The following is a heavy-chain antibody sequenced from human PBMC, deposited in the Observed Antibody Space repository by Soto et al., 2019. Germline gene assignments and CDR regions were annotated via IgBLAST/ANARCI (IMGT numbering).Heavy chain of an antibody. Sequence: ASVKVSCKTSGYSFTTYGISWVRQAPGQGLEWMGWTSSNTGKTKYAQKFQGRVTMTTDKSTNTVHMELRSLRSGDTAVYYCARTSFAQSEDYYYYWSQGTLVTVSS. CDR2: TSSNTGKT. D-gene: IGHD3-10*01. CDR3: ARTSFAQSEDYYYY. CDR1: GYSFTTYG. V-gene: IGHV1-18*01. J-gene: IGHJ4*02.